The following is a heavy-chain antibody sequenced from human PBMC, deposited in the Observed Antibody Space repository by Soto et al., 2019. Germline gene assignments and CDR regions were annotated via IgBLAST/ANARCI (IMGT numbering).Heavy chain of an antibody. V-gene: IGHV3-11*05. CDR1: GFTFSDYH. CDR2: ISSSSSYT. J-gene: IGHJ5*02. Sequence: QVQLVESGGGLVKPGGSLRLSCAASGFTFSDYHMSWIRQAPGKGLEWVSYISSSSSYTNYEDSVRGRFTISTDHAQNPLSRPMNTLIAAGTAVCYSVTAPPVGVAAPWCQGTVVSVPS. CDR3: VTAPPVGVAAP. D-gene: IGHD6-13*01.